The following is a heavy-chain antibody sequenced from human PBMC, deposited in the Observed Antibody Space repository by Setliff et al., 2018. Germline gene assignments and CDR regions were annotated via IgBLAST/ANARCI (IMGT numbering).Heavy chain of an antibody. CDR1: GFTFSTYA. CDR2: ISGSGGST. Sequence: LSCAASGFTFSTYAMSWVRQAPGKGLEWVSAISGSGGSTYYADSVMGRFTISRDNDRNFLYLQMNRLRPEDTAVYYCAKSGGDHCCPLYHHYYMDVWGTGATVTVSS. J-gene: IGHJ6*03. V-gene: IGHV3-23*01. CDR3: AKSGGDHCCPLYHHYYMDV. D-gene: IGHD2-21*02.